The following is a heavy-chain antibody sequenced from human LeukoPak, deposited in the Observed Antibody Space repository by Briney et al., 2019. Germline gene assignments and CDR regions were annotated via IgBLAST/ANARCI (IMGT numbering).Heavy chain of an antibody. CDR3: ARDPKDATCSRTWCYVSETDGMDV. J-gene: IGHJ6*02. V-gene: IGHV1-2*02. CDR2: INPNSGAT. D-gene: IGHD2-2*01. Sequence: ASVKVSCKASGYTFTGYYMHWVRQAPGQGLEWMGWINPNSGATNYAQKFQGSVTMTRDTSISTAYMELSRLRSDDTAVYYCARDPKDATCSRTWCYVSETDGMDVWGQGTTVTVSS. CDR1: GYTFTGYY.